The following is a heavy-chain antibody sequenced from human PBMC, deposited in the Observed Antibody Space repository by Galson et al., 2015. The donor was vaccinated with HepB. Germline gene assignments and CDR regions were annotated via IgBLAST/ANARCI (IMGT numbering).Heavy chain of an antibody. J-gene: IGHJ6*03. V-gene: IGHV1-18*01. CDR2: ISAYNGNT. Sequence: SVKVSCKASGYTFTSYGISWVRQAPGQGLEWMGWISAYNGNTNYAQKLQGRVTMTTDTSTSTAYMELRSLRSDDTAVYYCARDSDSHRWFRAYYYYYMDVWGKGTTVTVSS. CDR3: ARDSDSHRWFRAYYYYYMDV. CDR1: GYTFTSYG. D-gene: IGHD3-10*01.